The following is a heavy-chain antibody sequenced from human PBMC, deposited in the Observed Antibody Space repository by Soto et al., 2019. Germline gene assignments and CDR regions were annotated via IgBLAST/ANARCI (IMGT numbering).Heavy chain of an antibody. CDR1: DDSTRSRYW. Sequence: PSETLSLTCGVFDDSTRSRYWWTWLRRPPGRGLEWIGEVNHSGSTNYNPSLTSRVTISVDKSKNHFSLKLTSVTAADTAVYYCAARHFWSGPWTHTRLDYWGQGTLVTVSS. D-gene: IGHD3-3*02. V-gene: IGHV4-4*02. CDR3: AARHFWSGPWTHTRLDY. J-gene: IGHJ4*02. CDR2: VNHSGST.